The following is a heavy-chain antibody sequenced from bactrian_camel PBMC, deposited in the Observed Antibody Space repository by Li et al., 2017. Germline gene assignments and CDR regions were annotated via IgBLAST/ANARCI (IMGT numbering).Heavy chain of an antibody. CDR3: VADCMDDPRTWRFGSN. D-gene: IGHD7*01. V-gene: IGHV3S40*01. CDR1: GFTFSSYG. Sequence: VQLVESGGGLVQPGGSLRLSCAASGFTFSSYGMSWVRQAPGKVLEWVSSISTGGGSTYYVDSVWGRFAISRDNAKNTLYLQMNLLKPEDTATYYCVADCMDDPRTWRFGSNWGRGTQVTVS. J-gene: IGHJ4*01. CDR2: ISTGGGST.